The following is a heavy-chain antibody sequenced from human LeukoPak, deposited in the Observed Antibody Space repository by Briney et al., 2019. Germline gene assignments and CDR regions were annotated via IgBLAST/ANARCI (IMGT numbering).Heavy chain of an antibody. CDR2: IKSDGSST. V-gene: IGHV3-74*01. CDR3: ARELPFDL. CDR1: GFTFSNYW. Sequence: GGSLRLSCAASGFTFSNYWMHWFRQAPGKGLVWVSRIKSDGSSTNYADSVKGRFTISRDNAKNTLYLQMNSLRAEDTAVYYCARELPFDLWGRGTLVTVSS. D-gene: IGHD2-21*01. J-gene: IGHJ2*01.